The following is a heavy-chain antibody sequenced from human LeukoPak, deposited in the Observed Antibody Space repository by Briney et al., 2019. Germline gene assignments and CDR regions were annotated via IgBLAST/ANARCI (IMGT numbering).Heavy chain of an antibody. Sequence: ASVKVSCKASGYTFTGYYMHWVRQAPGQGLEWMGRINPNSGGTNYAQKFQGRVTMTRDTSISTAYMELSRLRSDDTAVYYCARDITYYYDSSGYRSFDYWGQGTLVSVSS. CDR3: ARDITYYYDSSGYRSFDY. D-gene: IGHD3-22*01. V-gene: IGHV1-2*06. J-gene: IGHJ4*02. CDR2: INPNSGGT. CDR1: GYTFTGYY.